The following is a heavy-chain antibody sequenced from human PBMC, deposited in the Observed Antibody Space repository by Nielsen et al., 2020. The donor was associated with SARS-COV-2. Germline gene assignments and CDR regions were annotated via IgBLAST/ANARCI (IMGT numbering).Heavy chain of an antibody. V-gene: IGHV3-64*01. Sequence: GGSLRLSCAASGFRFDDYAMHWVRQVPGKGLEYVSTISPNGGPTYYAKSVKGRFTISRDNSKNTLYLQMGSLRAEDLAVYYCARVGSYGDPEYLDYWGQGALVTVSS. J-gene: IGHJ4*02. CDR2: ISPNGGPT. D-gene: IGHD4/OR15-4a*01. CDR1: GFRFDDYA. CDR3: ARVGSYGDPEYLDY.